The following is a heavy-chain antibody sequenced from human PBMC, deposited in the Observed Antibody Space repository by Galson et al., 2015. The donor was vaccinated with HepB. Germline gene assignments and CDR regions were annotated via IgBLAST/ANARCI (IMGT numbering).Heavy chain of an antibody. Sequence: SLRLSCAASGFPFSYYAMTLVRQAPGKGLEWVSAITPSGDNTYSADSLKGRFSISRDNSKNTVFLQMNSLRADDTAIYFCAKVFPEKTDGWYRQALYYFDSWGHGTWVTVSS. D-gene: IGHD6-19*01. J-gene: IGHJ4*01. CDR1: GFPFSYYA. CDR3: AKVFPEKTDGWYRQALYYFDS. CDR2: ITPSGDNT. V-gene: IGHV3-23*01.